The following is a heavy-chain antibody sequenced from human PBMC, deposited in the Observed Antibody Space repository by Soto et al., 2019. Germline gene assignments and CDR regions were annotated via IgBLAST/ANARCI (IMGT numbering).Heavy chain of an antibody. CDR3: ARGGVSTRTFDY. D-gene: IGHD3-3*01. CDR1: GYNFAGYW. J-gene: IGHJ4*02. Sequence: GESRKISCKGSGYNFAGYWIAWVRQMPGKGLELMGIIYPSDSDTRYRPSFQGQVTISADKSISSAYLQWSSLRASDTAMYYCARGGVSTRTFDYWGQGTPVTVSS. V-gene: IGHV5-51*01. CDR2: IYPSDSDT.